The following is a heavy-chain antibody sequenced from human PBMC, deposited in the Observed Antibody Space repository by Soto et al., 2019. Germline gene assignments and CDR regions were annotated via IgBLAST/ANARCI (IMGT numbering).Heavy chain of an antibody. J-gene: IGHJ6*02. V-gene: IGHV3-30*04. CDR2: ISYDGSNK. CDR3: SRDRSNYCTGLSCSPTGAMDV. CDR1: GFVFGSYA. Sequence: QVQMVESGGGVVQPGESLRLSCAASGFVFGSYALHWVRQAPGKGLEWVAVISYDGSNKYYADSVKGRFTITRDSSTHTLYLQMNSLRPEDMALYYCSRDRSNYCTGLSCSPTGAMDVWGQGTTVTVSS. D-gene: IGHD2-8*02.